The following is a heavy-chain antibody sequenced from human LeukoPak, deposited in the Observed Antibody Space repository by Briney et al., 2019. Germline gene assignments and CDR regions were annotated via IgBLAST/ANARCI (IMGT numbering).Heavy chain of an antibody. V-gene: IGHV3-74*01. CDR2: IDSDGSSA. J-gene: IGHJ4*02. D-gene: IGHD7-27*01. CDR3: ARNNWGIDY. CDR1: GFTFSSHW. Sequence: GGSLRLSCAASGFTFSSHWMHWVRQAPGKGLVWVSRIDSDGSSAGYADPVKGRFTISRDNAQNTLYLQMNSLRAEDTAVYFCARNNWGIDYWGQGTLVTVSS.